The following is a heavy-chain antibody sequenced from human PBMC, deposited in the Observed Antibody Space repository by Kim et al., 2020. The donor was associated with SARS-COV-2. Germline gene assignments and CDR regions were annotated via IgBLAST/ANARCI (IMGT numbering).Heavy chain of an antibody. J-gene: IGHJ6*01. CDR2: VSSSSVHT. D-gene: IGHD2-15*01. Sequence: GGSLRLSCAASGFTFSGYDMSWIRQAPGKGLEWVSAVSSSSVHTYLADSVKGRFTISRDNARNTVHLQMNSLRAEDTAVYYCVKSLASGGSICGRIGYY. CDR3: VKSLASGGSICGRIGYY. CDR1: GFTFSGYD. V-gene: IGHV3-23*01.